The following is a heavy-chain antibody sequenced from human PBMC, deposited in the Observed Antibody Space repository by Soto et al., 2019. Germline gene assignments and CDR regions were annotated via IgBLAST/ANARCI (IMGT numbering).Heavy chain of an antibody. D-gene: IGHD3-22*01. Sequence: GESRKISCRTSGYKFTSSWIAWVRQMPGKGLEWMGIIFPSDSDTRYSPSFQGQVTISADRSTSTVFLQWASLKASDTAVYFCARKDKSGYFNWFDPWGQGTLVTVPQ. V-gene: IGHV5-51*01. CDR3: ARKDKSGYFNWFDP. CDR2: IFPSDSDT. J-gene: IGHJ5*02. CDR1: GYKFTSSW.